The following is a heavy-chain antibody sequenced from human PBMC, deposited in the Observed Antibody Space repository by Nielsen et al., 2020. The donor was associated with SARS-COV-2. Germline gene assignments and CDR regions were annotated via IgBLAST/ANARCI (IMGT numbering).Heavy chain of an antibody. CDR2: IIPSFGTE. CDR3: ARVRGSCSSSTCPMDY. V-gene: IGHV1-69*13. Sequence: SVKVSCKASGDTFRSHAISWVRQAPGQGLEWMGGIIPSFGTEIYAQKLQGRITITADELTNTVYMELYSLRFEDTAVFYCARVRGSCSSSTCPMDYWGQGTLVTVSS. CDR1: GDTFRSHA. J-gene: IGHJ4*02. D-gene: IGHD2-2*01.